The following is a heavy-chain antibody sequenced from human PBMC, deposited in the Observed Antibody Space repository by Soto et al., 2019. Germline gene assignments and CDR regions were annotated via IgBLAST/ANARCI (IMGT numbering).Heavy chain of an antibody. CDR3: EKGPGGSRHNCSTFDT. V-gene: IGHV3-9*01. J-gene: IGHJ4*02. CDR2: VTWNSGSV. D-gene: IGHD2-15*01. Sequence: GGSLRLSCAASGFTFDDYAMHWVRQVPGKGLEWVSGVTWNSGSVVYADSVKGRFTISRHNAKNSLYLQMNSLRAEDTALYYCEKGPGGSRHNCSTFDTWGQGTLATSSS. CDR1: GFTFDDYA.